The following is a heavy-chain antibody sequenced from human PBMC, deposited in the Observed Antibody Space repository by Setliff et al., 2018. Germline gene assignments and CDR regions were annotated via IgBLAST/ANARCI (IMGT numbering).Heavy chain of an antibody. J-gene: IGHJ4*02. CDR1: GGSISSHY. D-gene: IGHD3-3*01. CDR2: IYYTGST. CDR3: ASRATYYNFWSGYYLY. Sequence: SETLSLTCTVSGGSISSHYWSWIRQPPGKGLEWIGYIYYTGSTNYNPSLKSRVAISVDTAKNQFSLKLSSVTAADTAVYYCASRATYYNFWSGYYLYWGQGTLVTAPQ. V-gene: IGHV4-59*11.